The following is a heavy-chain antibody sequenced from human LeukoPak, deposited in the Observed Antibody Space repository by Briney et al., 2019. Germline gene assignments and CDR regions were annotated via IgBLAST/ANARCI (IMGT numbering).Heavy chain of an antibody. Sequence: SGTLSLTCTVSGGSISSSSYYSAWVRQPPGKGLEWIGSISYSGSTSYNPSLTSRVTKSVDTSRNQFSLKLSSVTAADTAVYYCARGASSYSSSSDYYYCYMDVWGKGTTVTVSS. J-gene: IGHJ6*03. CDR3: ARGASSYSSSSDYYYCYMDV. V-gene: IGHV4-39*07. CDR2: ISYSGST. CDR1: GGSISSSSYY. D-gene: IGHD6-6*01.